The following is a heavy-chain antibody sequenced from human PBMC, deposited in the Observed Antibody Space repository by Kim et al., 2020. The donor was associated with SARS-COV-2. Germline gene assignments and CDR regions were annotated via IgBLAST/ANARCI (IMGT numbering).Heavy chain of an antibody. CDR1: GFTFSSYW. CDR2: IKQDGSEK. Sequence: GGSLRLSCVASGFTFSSYWMSWVRQAPGKGLEWVANIKQDGSEKYYVDSVKGRFTISRDNAKNSLYLQVDSLRAEDTAVYYCAKDEKEKVTANPPPSWYFDLWGRGTLVTVSS. J-gene: IGHJ2*01. CDR3: AKDEKEKVTANPPPSWYFDL. V-gene: IGHV3-7*01. D-gene: IGHD2-21*02.